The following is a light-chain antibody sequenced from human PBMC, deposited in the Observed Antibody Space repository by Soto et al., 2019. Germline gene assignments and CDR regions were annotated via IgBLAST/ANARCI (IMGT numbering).Light chain of an antibody. CDR1: SSNIGSNS. CDR3: AAWNDSLNGYV. Sequence: QSVLTQPPSASGTPGQRVTISCSGSSSNIGSNSVNWYQQLPGTAPKLLIYSNNQRPSGVPDRFSGSKYGTSASLAISGLQSEDEADYYCAAWNDSLNGYVFGPGTKRTVL. J-gene: IGLJ1*01. V-gene: IGLV1-44*01. CDR2: SNN.